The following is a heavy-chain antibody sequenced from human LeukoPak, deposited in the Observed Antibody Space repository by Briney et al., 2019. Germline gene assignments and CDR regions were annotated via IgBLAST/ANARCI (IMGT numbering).Heavy chain of an antibody. D-gene: IGHD3-10*02. V-gene: IGHV3-21*01. J-gene: IGHJ6*04. CDR1: GFTFSNYD. CDR3: AELGITMIGGV. Sequence: GGSLRLSCAASGFTFSNYDMNWVRQAPGQGLQWVSLFSSIGSHRYYAESVKGRFTISRDNAKSSLYLQMNSLRAEDTAVYYCAELGITMIGGVWGKGTTVNISS. CDR2: FSSIGSHR.